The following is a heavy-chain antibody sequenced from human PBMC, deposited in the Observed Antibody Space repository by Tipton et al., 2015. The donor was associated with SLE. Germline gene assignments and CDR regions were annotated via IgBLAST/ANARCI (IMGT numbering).Heavy chain of an antibody. D-gene: IGHD1-26*01. V-gene: IGHV4-61*02. CDR1: GGSITRGSYY. J-gene: IGHJ4*02. Sequence: TLSLTCSVSGGSITRGSYYWSWIRQPAGKGLEWIGGSTSYNPSLKSRVSISVDMSKNQVSLKLSSVTAADTALYYCARHFSGSYSFDYWGQGKLVTVSS. CDR2: GST. CDR3: ARHFSGSYSFDY.